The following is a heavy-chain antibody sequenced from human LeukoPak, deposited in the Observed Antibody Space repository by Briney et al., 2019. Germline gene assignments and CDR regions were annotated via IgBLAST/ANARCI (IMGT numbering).Heavy chain of an antibody. Sequence: GGSLRLSCAASGFSFSTYAMSWVRQAPGKGLEWVSGVNGNGGSTSYADSVKGRSTIFRDNSKNTLYLQMNSLRAEDTAVYYCAKGFYDFWSGYFDYWGQGTLVTVSS. CDR3: AKGFYDFWSGYFDY. CDR1: GFSFSTYA. V-gene: IGHV3-23*01. J-gene: IGHJ4*02. CDR2: VNGNGGST. D-gene: IGHD3-3*01.